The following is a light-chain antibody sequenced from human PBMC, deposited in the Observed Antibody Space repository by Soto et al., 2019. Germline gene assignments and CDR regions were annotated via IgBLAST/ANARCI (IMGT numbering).Light chain of an antibody. CDR3: QQYNSYPRT. Sequence: DIQMTQSPSTLSASVGYRVTITCRASQSISSWLAWYQQKPGKAPNLLIYKASRLEGGVPSRFSGSGSGTEFTLTISSLQPDDFATYYCQQYNSYPRTFGQGTKVEIK. CDR1: QSISSW. CDR2: KAS. J-gene: IGKJ1*01. V-gene: IGKV1-5*01.